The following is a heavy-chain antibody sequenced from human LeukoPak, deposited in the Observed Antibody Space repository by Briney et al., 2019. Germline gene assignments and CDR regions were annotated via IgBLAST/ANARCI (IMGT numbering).Heavy chain of an antibody. D-gene: IGHD3-10*01. J-gene: IGHJ4*02. V-gene: IGHV3-30*02. CDR2: VRSDGVDK. CDR1: GFTFNNYG. CDR3: ARDRYYGSGSYDY. Sequence: GGSLRLSCAASGFTFNNYGMHWVRQAPGKGLEWVAFVRSDGVDKYYADSVKGRFTISRDNSKNTLFLQMNSLRAEDTAVYFCARDRYYGSGSYDYWGQGTLVTVSS.